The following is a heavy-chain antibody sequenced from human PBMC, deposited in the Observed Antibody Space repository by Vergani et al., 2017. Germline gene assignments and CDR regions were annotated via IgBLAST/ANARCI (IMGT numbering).Heavy chain of an antibody. CDR1: GGNGRREG. D-gene: IGHD3-3*01. CDR2: SRGSGGST. CDR3: ARRVGNFWSISYYFDY. Sequence: EVQRGESGGGGGKGGGEGRREGEGGGGNGRREGRRGGGKDPGKGRGGVAASRGSGGSTYYADSVKGRFTLSRDNSKNTLYLQMNSLRAEDTAVYYCARRVGNFWSISYYFDYWGQGTLVTVSS. V-gene: IGHV3-23*04. J-gene: IGHJ4*02.